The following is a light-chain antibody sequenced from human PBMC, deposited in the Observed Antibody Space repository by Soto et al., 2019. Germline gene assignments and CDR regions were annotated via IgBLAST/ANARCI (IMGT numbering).Light chain of an antibody. CDR3: SSYRSFSTLGV. CDR2: DVS. CDR1: SSDVGGYNY. J-gene: IGLJ2*01. Sequence: QSALTQPASVSGSPGQSITISCTGTSSDVGGYNYVSWYQQHPGKAPKLMIYDVSNRPSGVSNRFSGSKSGNTASLTISGLQAEDEADYYCSSYRSFSTLGVFGGGTKVTVL. V-gene: IGLV2-14*03.